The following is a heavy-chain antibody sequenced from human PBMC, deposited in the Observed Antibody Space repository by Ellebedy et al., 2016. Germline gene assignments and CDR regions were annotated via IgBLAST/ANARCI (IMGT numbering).Heavy chain of an antibody. CDR3: ARDPPSSTSRTWG. J-gene: IGHJ4*02. D-gene: IGHD2/OR15-2a*01. Sequence: GGSLRLSXAASGFTFSTYAMSWVRRAPGKGLEWVSAISNSGGYTYYADSVKGRFTISRDNSKNTLFLQMNSLTAEDTAVYYCARDPPSSTSRTWGWGQGTLVTVSS. CDR1: GFTFSTYA. CDR2: ISNSGGYT. V-gene: IGHV3-23*01.